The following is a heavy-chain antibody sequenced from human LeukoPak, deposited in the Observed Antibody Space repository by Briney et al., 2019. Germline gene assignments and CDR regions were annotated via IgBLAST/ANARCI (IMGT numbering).Heavy chain of an antibody. CDR2: IKSKTDGGTT. Sequence: GGSLRLSCAASGFTFSDVWMNWVRQAPGKGLEWVGRIKSKTDGGTTDYAAPVKGRFTISKDESKNTLYLQMTSLRTEDTALYYCTTRHSTVGFGAYWGQGTLVTVSS. V-gene: IGHV3-15*01. D-gene: IGHD3-10*01. CDR3: TTRHSTVGFGAY. CDR1: GFTFSDVW. J-gene: IGHJ4*02.